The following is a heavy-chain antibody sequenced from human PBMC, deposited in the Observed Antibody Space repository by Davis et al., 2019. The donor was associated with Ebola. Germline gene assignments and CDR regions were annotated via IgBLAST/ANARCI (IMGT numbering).Heavy chain of an antibody. Sequence: GESLKTSCAASGFTFSSYSMNWVRQAPGKGLEWVSCISSSSSYIYYADSVKGRFTLSRDNAKNSVYLQMNSLRAEDTAVYYCAREREQQLVHYYYGLDVWGLGTTVTVSS. CDR1: GFTFSSYS. D-gene: IGHD6-13*01. J-gene: IGHJ6*02. V-gene: IGHV3-21*06. CDR3: AREREQQLVHYYYGLDV. CDR2: ISSSSSYI.